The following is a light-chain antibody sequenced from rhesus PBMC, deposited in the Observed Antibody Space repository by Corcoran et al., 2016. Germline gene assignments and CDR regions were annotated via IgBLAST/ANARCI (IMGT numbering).Light chain of an antibody. CDR2: EAS. J-gene: IGKJ2*01. CDR1: QGITND. Sequence: DIQMTQSPSSLSASVGDRVTITCRASQGITNDLAWYQQKPGDTPKFLIYEASSLQSGIPSRLSGSGSWTDFTRTINSLQPGDFATYYCQHYYSTPYSFGQGTKVEIE. V-gene: IGKV1-25*01. CDR3: QHYYSTPYS.